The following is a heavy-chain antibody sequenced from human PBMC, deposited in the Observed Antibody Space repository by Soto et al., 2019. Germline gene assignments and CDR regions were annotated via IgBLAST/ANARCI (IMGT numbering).Heavy chain of an antibody. Sequence: GGSLRLSCVASGFTFSSYAMSWVRQAPGKGLEWVSRLSGSGATTKYADSVEGRFTISRDNSKNTLYLQMDSLSAEDTAIYYCAKARCSDTDCYFPDTWGQGTLVTVSS. V-gene: IGHV3-23*01. CDR1: GFTFSSYA. CDR2: LSGSGATT. D-gene: IGHD2-21*02. J-gene: IGHJ5*02. CDR3: AKARCSDTDCYFPDT.